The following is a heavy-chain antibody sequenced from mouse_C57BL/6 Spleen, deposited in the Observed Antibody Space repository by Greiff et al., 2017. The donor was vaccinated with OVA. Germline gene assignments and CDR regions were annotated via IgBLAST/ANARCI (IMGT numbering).Heavy chain of an antibody. CDR2: INPSNGGT. CDR3: ARGRGNFFYAMDY. Sequence: VQLQQPGTELVKPGASVKLSCKASGYTFTSYWMHWVKQRPGQGLEWIGNINPSNGGTNYNEKFKSKATLTVDKSSSTAYMQLSSLTSEDSAVYYCARGRGNFFYAMDYWGQGTSVTVSS. J-gene: IGHJ4*01. CDR1: GYTFTSYW. V-gene: IGHV1-53*01. D-gene: IGHD2-1*01.